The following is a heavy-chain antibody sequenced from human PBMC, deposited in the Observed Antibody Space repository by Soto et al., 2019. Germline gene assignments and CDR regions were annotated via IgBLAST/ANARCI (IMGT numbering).Heavy chain of an antibody. CDR3: ARGGSDAYTEEAFDI. CDR2: IIPIFGTA. Sequence: QVQLVQSGAEVKKPGSSVKVSCKASGGTFSSYAISWVRQAPGQGLEWMGGIIPIFGTANYAQKFQGRVTIPADESPSTGYMELSSLRSEDTAGYYCARGGSDAYTEEAFDIWGQGTMVTVSS. CDR1: GGTFSSYA. J-gene: IGHJ3*02. V-gene: IGHV1-69*12. D-gene: IGHD2-15*01.